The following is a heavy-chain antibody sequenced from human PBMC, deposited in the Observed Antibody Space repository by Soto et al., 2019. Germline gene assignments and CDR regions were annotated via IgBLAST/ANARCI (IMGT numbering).Heavy chain of an antibody. D-gene: IGHD7-27*01. CDR2: ISGSGGSTI. CDR3: AREIQLRNRLGWFDP. V-gene: IGHV3-23*01. CDR1: GFTFNNYA. J-gene: IGHJ5*02. Sequence: EVQLLESGGGLVRPGGSLRLSCAASGFTFNNYAMNWARQAPGKGLEWVSVISGSGGSTIYYADSVKGRFTISRDNAKNSLYLQMNSLRAEDTAVYYCAREIQLRNRLGWFDPWGQGTLVTVSS.